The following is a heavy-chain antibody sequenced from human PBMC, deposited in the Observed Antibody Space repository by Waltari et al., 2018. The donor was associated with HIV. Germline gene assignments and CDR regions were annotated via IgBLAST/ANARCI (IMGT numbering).Heavy chain of an antibody. J-gene: IGHJ5*02. Sequence: EVLLAESGGGLIQPGGSLGLSCTASNFSLSGKPLTWIRQAPGGSLEWVAVIYPDDTTHYADSVSGRFTISRAKSRTKVFLLMNSLFVDDTATYFCATGVRYYGPWGQGTRVTVSS. V-gene: IGHV3-53*01. CDR1: NFSLSGKP. D-gene: IGHD3-3*01. CDR3: ATGVRYYGP. CDR2: IYPDDTT.